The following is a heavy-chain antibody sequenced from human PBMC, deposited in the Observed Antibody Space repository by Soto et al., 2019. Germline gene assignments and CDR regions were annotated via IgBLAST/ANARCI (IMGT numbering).Heavy chain of an antibody. CDR3: AKVPWHLVHTQSFHY. CDR2: ISGSGDST. CDR1: GFTFSSYA. Sequence: EVPLLESGGGLVQPGGSLSISCAASGFTFSSYAMTWVRQAPGKGLDWVSVISGSGDSTYYANSVRGRFTISRDNSQNTLYLPMNSLRAEDTAVYFCAKVPWHLVHTQSFHYWGQGTLVTVSS. J-gene: IGHJ4*02. V-gene: IGHV3-23*01. D-gene: IGHD6-6*01.